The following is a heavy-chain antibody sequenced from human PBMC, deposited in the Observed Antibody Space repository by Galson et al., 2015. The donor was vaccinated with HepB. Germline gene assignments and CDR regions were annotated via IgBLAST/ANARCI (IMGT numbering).Heavy chain of an antibody. J-gene: IGHJ4*02. CDR2: IRYDGSNK. CDR3: AKALIGYYAIDY. D-gene: IGHD2-2*01. Sequence: SLRLSCAASGFTFSSYGMHWVRQAPGKGLEWVAFIRYDGSNKYYADSVKGRFTISRDNSKNTLYLQMNSLRAEDTAVYYCAKALIGYYAIDYWGQGTLVTVSS. CDR1: GFTFSSYG. V-gene: IGHV3-30*02.